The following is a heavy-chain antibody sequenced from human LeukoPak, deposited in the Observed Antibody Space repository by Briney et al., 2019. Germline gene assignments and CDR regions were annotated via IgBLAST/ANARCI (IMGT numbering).Heavy chain of an antibody. CDR2: ISGSGGST. CDR3: AKYHLWSPHFDY. Sequence: PGGSVRLCCAASGFTFSSYAMSWVRQAPGKGLEWVSAISGSGGSTYYADSVKGRFTISRDNSKNTLYLQMNSLRAEDTAVYYCAKYHLWSPHFDYWGQGTLVTVSS. V-gene: IGHV3-23*01. CDR1: GFTFSSYA. D-gene: IGHD3-10*01. J-gene: IGHJ4*02.